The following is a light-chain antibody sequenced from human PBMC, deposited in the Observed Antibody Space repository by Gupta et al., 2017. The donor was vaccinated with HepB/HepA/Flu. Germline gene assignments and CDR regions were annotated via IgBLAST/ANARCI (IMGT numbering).Light chain of an antibody. Sequence: HSLPTRPPPVPRAPGQRVTISCTGSSANIGAGYDVHWYQRFPGRAPKVRTYGNTNRPSGVPDRFSGSKSGNADSLAISGLQAEDEADDDCQSYDSSLRVVFGGGTKVTVL. CDR1: SANIGAGYD. CDR3: QSYDSSLRVV. J-gene: IGLJ2*01. CDR2: GNT. V-gene: IGLV1-40*01.